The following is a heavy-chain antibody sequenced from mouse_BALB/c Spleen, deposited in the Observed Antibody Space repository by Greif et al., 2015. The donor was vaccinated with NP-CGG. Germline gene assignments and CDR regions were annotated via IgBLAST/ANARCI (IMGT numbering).Heavy chain of an antibody. CDR1: GYTFTSSW. CDR3: ARSPYYGSSRYAMDY. J-gene: IGHJ4*01. V-gene: IGHV1S130*01. CDR2: IHPNSGNT. D-gene: IGHD1-1*01. Sequence: QVQLQQSGSVLVRPGASVKLSCKASGYTFTSSWMHWAKQRPGQGLEWIGEIHPNSGNTNYNEKFKGKATLTVDTSSSTAYVDLSSLTSEDSAVYYCARSPYYGSSRYAMDYWGQGTSVTVSS.